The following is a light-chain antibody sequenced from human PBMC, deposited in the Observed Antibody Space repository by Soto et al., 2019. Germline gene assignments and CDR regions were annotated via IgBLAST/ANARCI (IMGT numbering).Light chain of an antibody. J-gene: IGLJ1*01. CDR3: SSYTSSSTPYV. CDR1: SSDVGGYNY. Sequence: QSALTQPASVSGSPGQSITISCTGTSSDVGGYNYVSWYQQHPGKAPKLMIYDVSNRPSGVSNRFSGSKSGNTASLTISGLHAEDDAHYYCSSYTSSSTPYVFGTGTKLTVL. V-gene: IGLV2-14*01. CDR2: DVS.